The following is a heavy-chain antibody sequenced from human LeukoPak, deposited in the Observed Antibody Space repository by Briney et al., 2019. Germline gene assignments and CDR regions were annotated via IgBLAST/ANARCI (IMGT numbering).Heavy chain of an antibody. Sequence: ASVKVSCKASGYTFTGYYMHWVRQAPGQGLEWMGWINPNSGGTNYARKFQGRVTMTRDTSISTAYMELSRLRSDDTAVYYCARGDYGDYVRIDPWGQGTLVTVSS. V-gene: IGHV1-2*02. J-gene: IGHJ5*02. CDR3: ARGDYGDYVRIDP. D-gene: IGHD4-17*01. CDR2: INPNSGGT. CDR1: GYTFTGYY.